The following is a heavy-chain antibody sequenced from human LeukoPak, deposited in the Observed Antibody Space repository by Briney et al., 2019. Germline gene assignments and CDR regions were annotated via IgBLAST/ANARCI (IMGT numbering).Heavy chain of an antibody. Sequence: GGPLRLSCAASGFTFSNYAMSWVRQAPGKGLESVSSISGSGGVTYYADSVKGRFTLSRDNSMNTLYLQMNSLRAEDTAVYYCAKDRYYGSGSYGDYFDYWGQGTLVTVSS. D-gene: IGHD3-10*01. CDR3: AKDRYYGSGSYGDYFDY. J-gene: IGHJ4*02. CDR1: GFTFSNYA. CDR2: ISGSGGVT. V-gene: IGHV3-23*01.